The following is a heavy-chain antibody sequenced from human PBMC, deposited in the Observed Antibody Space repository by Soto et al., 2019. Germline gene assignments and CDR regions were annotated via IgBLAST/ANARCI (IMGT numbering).Heavy chain of an antibody. J-gene: IGHJ4*02. CDR2: MRSKGKNYAT. CDR3: TRLGPYCGSDCDFDF. CDR1: GFNFSGSA. V-gene: IGHV3-73*01. D-gene: IGHD2-21*02. Sequence: GGSLRLSCAASGFNFSGSAIHWVRQASGKGLEWVGRMRSKGKNYATEYAASGKGRFTISRDDSKNTAYLQMNSLKTEDTAVYYCTRLGPYCGSDCDFDFWGQGTLVTVSS.